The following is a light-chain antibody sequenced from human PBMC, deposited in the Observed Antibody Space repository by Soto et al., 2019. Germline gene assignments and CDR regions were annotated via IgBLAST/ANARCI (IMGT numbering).Light chain of an antibody. CDR3: SSYTSSSTYV. CDR1: SSDVGGYNY. CDR2: DVS. Sequence: QSALTKPASVSGYPGQSITISCTGTSSDVGGYNYVSWYQQHPGKAPKLMIYDVSNRPSGVSIRFSGSKSGNTASLTISGLQAEDEADYSCSSYTSSSTYVFGTGTKLTVL. J-gene: IGLJ1*01. V-gene: IGLV2-14*01.